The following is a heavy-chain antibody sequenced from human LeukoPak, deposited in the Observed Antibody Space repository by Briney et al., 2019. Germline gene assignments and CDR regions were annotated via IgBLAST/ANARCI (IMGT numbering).Heavy chain of an antibody. CDR1: GGSINSPRS. D-gene: IGHD3-16*01. J-gene: IGHJ3*02. CDR3: GASRTLDDAFDI. CDR2: RYHSGGT. Sequence: PSETLSLTWAVSGGSINSPRSWSWVRQPPGKGREWIGDRYHSGGTNYNPSLKSRVTISVATSKNQFSLELNSVTAADTAVSYCGASRTLDDAFDIWGQGTLVTVSS. V-gene: IGHV4-4*02.